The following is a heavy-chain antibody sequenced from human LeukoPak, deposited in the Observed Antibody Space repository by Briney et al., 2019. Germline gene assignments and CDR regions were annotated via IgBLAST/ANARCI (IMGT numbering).Heavy chain of an antibody. V-gene: IGHV3-21*01. CDR2: ISSSSSYI. CDR1: GFTFSSYS. CDR3: AHGYDSSGSYAFDI. D-gene: IGHD3-22*01. J-gene: IGHJ3*02. Sequence: GGSLRLSCAASGFTFSSYSMNWVRQAPGKGRECVSSISSSSSYIYYADSVKGRFTISRDNAKNSLYLQMNSLRAEDTAVYYCAHGYDSSGSYAFDIWGQGTMVTVSS.